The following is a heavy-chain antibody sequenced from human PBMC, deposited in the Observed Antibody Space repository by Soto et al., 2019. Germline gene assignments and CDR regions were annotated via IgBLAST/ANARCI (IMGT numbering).Heavy chain of an antibody. J-gene: IGHJ6*02. D-gene: IGHD6-6*01. CDR2: ISYDGSNK. CDR3: ARDGNSSSGELNGMDV. V-gene: IGHV3-30-3*01. Sequence: PGGSLRLSCASSGFTFSSYAMHLVRQAPGKGLEWVAVISYDGSNKYYADSVKGRFTISRDNSKNTLYLQMNSLRAEDTAVYYCARDGNSSSGELNGMDVWGQGTTVTVSS. CDR1: GFTFSSYA.